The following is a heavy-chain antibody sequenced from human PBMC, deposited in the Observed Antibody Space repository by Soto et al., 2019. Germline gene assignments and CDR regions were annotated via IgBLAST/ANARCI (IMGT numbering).Heavy chain of an antibody. J-gene: IGHJ4*02. V-gene: IGHV1-69*13. CDR3: ARAKRYYYDSSGYNPFDY. CDR2: IIPIFGTA. D-gene: IGHD3-22*01. Sequence: GASVKVSCTASGCTFSSYAISWVRHAPGQGLEWMGGIIPIFGTANYAQKFQGRVTITADESTSTAYMELSSLRSEDTAVYYCARAKRYYYDSSGYNPFDYWGQGTLVTVS. CDR1: GCTFSSYA.